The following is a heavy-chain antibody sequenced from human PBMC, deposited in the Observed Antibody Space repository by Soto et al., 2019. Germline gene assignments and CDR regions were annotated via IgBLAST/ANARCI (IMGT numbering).Heavy chain of an antibody. J-gene: IGHJ6*02. V-gene: IGHV5-51*01. D-gene: IGHD3-22*01. CDR3: ARHLYYYDSSGYYYQGDGMDV. CDR2: IYPGDSDT. CDR1: GYSFTSYW. Sequence: PGESLKISCKGSGYSFTSYWIGWVRQMPGKGLEWMGIIYPGDSDTRYSPSFQGQVTISADKSISTAYLQWSSLKASDTAMCYCARHLYYYDSSGYYYQGDGMDVWGQGTTVTVSS.